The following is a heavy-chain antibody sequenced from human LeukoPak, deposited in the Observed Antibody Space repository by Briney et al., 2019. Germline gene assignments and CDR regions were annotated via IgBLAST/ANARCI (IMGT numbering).Heavy chain of an antibody. V-gene: IGHV3-23*01. CDR1: GFTFSSYA. Sequence: PGGSLRLSCAASGFTFSSYAMSWVRQAPGKGLEWVSTISNSGGSTYYSDSVKGRFTISRDNSKNMLFLQMNSLRAEDTAIYYCAKGFSWGSYFDYWGQGTLVTVSS. CDR2: ISNSGGST. D-gene: IGHD7-27*01. CDR3: AKGFSWGSYFDY. J-gene: IGHJ4*02.